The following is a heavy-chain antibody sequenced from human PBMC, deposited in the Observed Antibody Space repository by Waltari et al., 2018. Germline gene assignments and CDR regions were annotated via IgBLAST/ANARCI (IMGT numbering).Heavy chain of an antibody. CDR1: GYTLTGRY. CDR2: IKPNSGVT. V-gene: IGHV1-2*06. Sequence: QVQLVQSGAEVQKPGVSVKVSCEASGYTLTGRYLHWVRQAPGQGLEWMGRIKPNSGVTDYAQKFQDRVTMTRDTSSSTAYMELSGLRSDDTAVYYCAREATHSYYYFLDVWGKGTTVTVSS. CDR3: AREATHSYYYFLDV. J-gene: IGHJ6*03.